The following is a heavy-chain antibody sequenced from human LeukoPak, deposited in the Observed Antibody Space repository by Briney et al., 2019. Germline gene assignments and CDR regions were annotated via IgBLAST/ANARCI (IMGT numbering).Heavy chain of an antibody. CDR3: ARVSVYYDSSGLRYYFDY. D-gene: IGHD3-22*01. Sequence: SETLSLTCNVSGGSISNRSYYWGWIRQPPGKGLEWIGTIYYSGSTYYNPSLKSRVTISVDTSKNQFSLKLSSVTAADTAVYYCARVSVYYDSSGLRYYFDYWGQGTLVTVSS. CDR2: IYYSGST. CDR1: GGSISNRSYY. V-gene: IGHV4-39*07. J-gene: IGHJ4*02.